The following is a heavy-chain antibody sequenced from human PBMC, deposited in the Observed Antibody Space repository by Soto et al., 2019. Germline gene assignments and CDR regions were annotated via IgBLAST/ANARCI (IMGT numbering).Heavy chain of an antibody. CDR3: ARGGYGAASYYLAYGMDV. D-gene: IGHD3-10*01. V-gene: IGHV3-33*01. J-gene: IGHJ6*02. CDR2: IWSDGSIK. CDR1: GFTFGSYG. Sequence: QVQLVESGGGVVQPGRSLRLSCAASGFTFGSYGMHWVRQAPGKGLEWVAVIWSDGSIKYYADSVKGRFTISRDNSKNALYLQMNSLRAEDTAVYYCARGGYGAASYYLAYGMDVWGQGTTVTVSS.